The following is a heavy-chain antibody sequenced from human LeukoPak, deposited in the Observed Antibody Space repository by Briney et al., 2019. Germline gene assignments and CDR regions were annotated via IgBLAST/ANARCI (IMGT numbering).Heavy chain of an antibody. J-gene: IGHJ4*02. Sequence: PGGSLRLSCAASGFTFSTYWMSWVRQAPGKGLEWVANIKQDGSEKFYVDSVKGRFTISRDNAKNSLYLQMNSLRAEDTAVYYCARFDYIAVAGLDYWGQGTLVTVSS. CDR3: ARFDYIAVAGLDY. V-gene: IGHV3-7*01. CDR2: IKQDGSEK. CDR1: GFTFSTYW. D-gene: IGHD6-19*01.